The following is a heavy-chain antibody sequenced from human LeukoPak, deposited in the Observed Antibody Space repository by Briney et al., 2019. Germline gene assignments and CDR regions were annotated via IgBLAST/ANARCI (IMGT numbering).Heavy chain of an antibody. V-gene: IGHV4-4*02. CDR1: GGSISSSNW. D-gene: IGHD2-15*01. Sequence: SGTLSLICAVSGGSISSSNWWSWVRQPPGKGLEWMGEIYDSGSTNYNPSLKSRVTISVDKSKNQFSLKLSSVTAADTAVYFCATYDVVAAIFDYWGQGTLVTVSS. J-gene: IGHJ4*02. CDR3: ATYDVVAAIFDY. CDR2: IYDSGST.